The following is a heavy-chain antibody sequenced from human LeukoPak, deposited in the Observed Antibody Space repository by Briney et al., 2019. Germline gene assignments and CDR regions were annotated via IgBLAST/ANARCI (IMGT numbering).Heavy chain of an antibody. D-gene: IGHD1-26*01. CDR1: GFTFSSYA. Sequence: GGSLRLSCAASGFTFSSYAMSWVRQAPGKGLEWVSAISGSGGSTYYADSVKGRFTISRDNSKNTLYLQMNSMRAEDTAVYYCAKGHSGSSYRRWFDPWGQGTLVTVSS. J-gene: IGHJ5*02. CDR2: ISGSGGST. V-gene: IGHV3-23*01. CDR3: AKGHSGSSYRRWFDP.